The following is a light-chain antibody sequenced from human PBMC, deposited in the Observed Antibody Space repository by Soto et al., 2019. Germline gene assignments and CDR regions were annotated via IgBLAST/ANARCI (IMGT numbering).Light chain of an antibody. CDR3: SSYTSSNTDV. V-gene: IGLV2-14*01. J-gene: IGLJ1*01. CDR2: EVS. Sequence: QSALTQPPSASGSPGQSITISCTGTSSDVGGYNYVSWYQQHPDKAPKLMIYEVSDRPSGVSNRFSGSKSGNTASLTISGLQAEDEADYYCSSYTSSNTDVFGTGTKLTVL. CDR1: SSDVGGYNY.